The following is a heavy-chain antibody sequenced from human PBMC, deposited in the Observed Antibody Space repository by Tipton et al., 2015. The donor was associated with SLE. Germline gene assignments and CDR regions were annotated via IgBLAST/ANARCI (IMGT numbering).Heavy chain of an antibody. CDR1: GGSISRIGYY. V-gene: IGHV4-31*03. J-gene: IGHJ5*02. CDR3: ARGPPFMEWERNWFDP. CDR2: IYHTGST. D-gene: IGHD3-3*02. Sequence: TLSLTCTVSGGSISRIGYYWSWIRQHQGKGLEWIGYIYHTGSTYYNPSLESRLTISIDTSKNQFSLRLTSMTPADTALYYCARGPPFMEWERNWFDPWGQGTQVTVSS.